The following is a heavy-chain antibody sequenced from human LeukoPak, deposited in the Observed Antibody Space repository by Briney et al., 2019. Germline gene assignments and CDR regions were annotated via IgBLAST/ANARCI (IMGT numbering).Heavy chain of an antibody. CDR2: IGYDGSNK. V-gene: IGHV3-30*02. Sequence: GGSLRLSCAASGFTFRTYGMHWVRQAPGKGLDWVAFIGYDGSNKWYAGSVKGRFTISRDNSKNTLYLQMNSLRAEDTAVYYCAKDPGYQPPGYYMDVWGKGTTVTVSS. CDR1: GFTFRTYG. J-gene: IGHJ6*03. D-gene: IGHD2-2*01. CDR3: AKDPGYQPPGYYMDV.